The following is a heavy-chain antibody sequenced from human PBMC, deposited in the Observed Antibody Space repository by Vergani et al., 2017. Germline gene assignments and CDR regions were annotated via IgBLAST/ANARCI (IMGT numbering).Heavy chain of an antibody. V-gene: IGHV4-31*03. CDR2: IYYSGST. D-gene: IGHD3-10*01. Sequence: QVQLQESGPGLVKPSQTLSLTCTVSGGSISSGGYYWSWIRQHPGKGLEWIGYIYYSGSTYYNPSLKSRVTISVDTSKNQFSLKLSSGTAADTAVYSCARDGDYYGSGSRRDYYYYGMDVWGQGTTVTVSS. J-gene: IGHJ6*02. CDR1: GGSISSGGYY. CDR3: ARDGDYYGSGSRRDYYYYGMDV.